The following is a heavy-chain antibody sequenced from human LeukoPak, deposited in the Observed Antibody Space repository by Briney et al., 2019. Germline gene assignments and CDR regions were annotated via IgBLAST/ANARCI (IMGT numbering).Heavy chain of an antibody. V-gene: IGHV4-31*03. Sequence: SETLSLTCTVSGGSISSGGYYWSWIRQHPGKGLEWIGYIYYSGSTYYNPSLKSRVTISVDTSKNQFSLKLSSVTAADTAVYYCARAVPAGPGYFDYWGQGTLVTVSS. D-gene: IGHD1-1*01. J-gene: IGHJ4*02. CDR2: IYYSGST. CDR3: ARAVPAGPGYFDY. CDR1: GGSISSGGYY.